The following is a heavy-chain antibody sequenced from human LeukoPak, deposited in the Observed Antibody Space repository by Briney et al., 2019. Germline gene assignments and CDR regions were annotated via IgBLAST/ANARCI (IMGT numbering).Heavy chain of an antibody. V-gene: IGHV4-38-2*02. CDR3: ARLARGSSTSCRDFFRRCGSFDY. D-gene: IGHD2-2*01. CDR2: IYHSGST. Sequence: PSETLSLTCTVSGYSISSGYYWGWIRQPPGKGLEWIGSIYHSGSTYYNTSLKSRVTISVDTSKNQFSLKLSSVTAADTAVYYCARLARGSSTSCRDFFRRCGSFDYWGQGTLVTVSS. CDR1: GYSISSGYY. J-gene: IGHJ4*02.